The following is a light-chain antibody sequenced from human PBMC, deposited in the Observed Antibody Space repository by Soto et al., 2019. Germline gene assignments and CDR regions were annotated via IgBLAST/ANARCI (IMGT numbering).Light chain of an antibody. CDR1: SSNVGGYNH. V-gene: IGLV2-11*01. CDR3: CSHTGSYSWV. CDR2: DVN. Sequence: QSALTQPRSVSGSPGQSVTISCTGSSSNVGGYNHVSWYQQHPGKAPKLMIYDVNKRPSGVPDRFSGSKSGNTASLTISGLRAADEADYHCCSHTGSYSWVFGGGTKLTVL. J-gene: IGLJ3*02.